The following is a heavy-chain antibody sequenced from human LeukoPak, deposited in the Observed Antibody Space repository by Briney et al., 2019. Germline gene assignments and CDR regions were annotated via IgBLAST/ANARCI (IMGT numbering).Heavy chain of an antibody. D-gene: IGHD3-22*01. Sequence: GGSLRLSCAASGFTFSSHAMSWVRQAPGKGLEWVSAISSSGGSTNYADSVKGRFTISRDNSKNTLYLQMNSLRAEDTAVYYCAKLPGTVIVEVDYWGQGTLVTVSS. CDR2: ISSSGGST. J-gene: IGHJ4*02. CDR1: GFTFSSHA. V-gene: IGHV3-23*01. CDR3: AKLPGTVIVEVDY.